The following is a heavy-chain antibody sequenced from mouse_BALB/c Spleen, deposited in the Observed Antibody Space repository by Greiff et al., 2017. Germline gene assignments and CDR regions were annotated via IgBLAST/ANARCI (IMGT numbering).Heavy chain of an antibody. D-gene: IGHD1-1*01. CDR1: GYTFTSYW. CDR3: TREREGYYGAMDY. J-gene: IGHJ4*01. Sequence: QVQLQQPGAELVRPGASVKLSCKASGYTFTSYWINWVKQRPGQGLEWIGNIYPSDSYTNYNQKFKDKATLTVDKSSSTAYMQLSSPTSENSAVYYCTREREGYYGAMDYWGQGTSVTVSS. CDR2: IYPSDSYT. V-gene: IGHV1-69*02.